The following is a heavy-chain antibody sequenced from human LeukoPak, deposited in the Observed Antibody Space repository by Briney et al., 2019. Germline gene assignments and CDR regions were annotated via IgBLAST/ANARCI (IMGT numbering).Heavy chain of an antibody. V-gene: IGHV4-30-2*01. Sequence: SETLSLTCAVSGGSISSGGYSWSWIRQPPGKGLEWIGYIYHSGSTYYNPSLKSRVTISVDRSKNQFSLKLSSVTAADTAVYYCARAGAVAAIDYWGQGTLVTVSS. CDR1: GGSISSGGYS. D-gene: IGHD2-15*01. CDR3: ARAGAVAAIDY. CDR2: IYHSGST. J-gene: IGHJ4*02.